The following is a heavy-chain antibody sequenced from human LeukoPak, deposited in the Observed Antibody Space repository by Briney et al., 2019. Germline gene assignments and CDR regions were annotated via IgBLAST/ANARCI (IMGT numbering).Heavy chain of an antibody. Sequence: GGSLRLSCAASGFTFSSYSMNWVRQAPGKGLEWVSSISSSSSYIYYADSVKGRFTISRDNAKNTLYLYMNSLRAEDAAMYYCARGRCIDTSCVEYFQLWGQGTLVTVSS. V-gene: IGHV3-21*01. CDR3: ARGRCIDTSCVEYFQL. CDR2: ISSSSSYI. J-gene: IGHJ1*01. CDR1: GFTFSSYS. D-gene: IGHD2-2*01.